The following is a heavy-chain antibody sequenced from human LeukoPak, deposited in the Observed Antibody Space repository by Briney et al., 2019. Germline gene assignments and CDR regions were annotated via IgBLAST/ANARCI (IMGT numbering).Heavy chain of an antibody. CDR1: GFTFSSYS. Sequence: GGSLRLSCAASGFTFSSYSMNWVRQAPGKGLEWVSSISSSSSYIYYADSVKGRFTISRDNAKNSLYLQMNSLRAEDTAVYYCARDISPAVAGTVVQQGFGYWGQGTLVTVSS. V-gene: IGHV3-21*01. D-gene: IGHD6-19*01. CDR2: ISSSSSYI. J-gene: IGHJ4*02. CDR3: ARDISPAVAGTVVQQGFGY.